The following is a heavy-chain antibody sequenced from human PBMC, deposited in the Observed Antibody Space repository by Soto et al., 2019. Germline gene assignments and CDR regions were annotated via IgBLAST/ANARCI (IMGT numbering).Heavy chain of an antibody. V-gene: IGHV3-48*01. CDR2: ISSSSSTI. J-gene: IGHJ4*02. CDR3: ARVGPTYDFWSGYYLTLGY. Sequence: GGSLRLSCAASGFTFSSYSMNWVRQAPGKGLEWVSYISSSSSTIYYADSVKGRFTISRDNAKNSLYLQMNSLRAEDTAVYYCARVGPTYDFWSGYYLTLGYWGQGTLVTVSS. CDR1: GFTFSSYS. D-gene: IGHD3-3*01.